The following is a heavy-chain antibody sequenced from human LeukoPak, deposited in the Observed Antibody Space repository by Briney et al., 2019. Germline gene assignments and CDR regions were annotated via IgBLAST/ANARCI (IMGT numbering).Heavy chain of an antibody. D-gene: IGHD1-26*01. Sequence: PSETLSLTCAVSGYSISSGYYWGWIRQPPGKGLEWIGNVYHSGSTYKNPSLTSRVSISLDTSNNQFSLKLTSVTAADTAISYCARLSGAPVRHPIYHFDYWGQGTLVTVSS. J-gene: IGHJ4*02. CDR1: GYSISSGYY. V-gene: IGHV4-38-2*01. CDR3: ARLSGAPVRHPIYHFDY. CDR2: VYHSGST.